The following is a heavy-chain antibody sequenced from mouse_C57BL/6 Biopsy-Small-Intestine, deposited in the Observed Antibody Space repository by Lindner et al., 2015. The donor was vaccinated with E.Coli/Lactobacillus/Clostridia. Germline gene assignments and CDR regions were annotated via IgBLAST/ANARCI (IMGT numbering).Heavy chain of an antibody. CDR2: IIPDFGTP. D-gene: IGHD1-1*01. CDR3: AGQVIAATRPFDY. Sequence: SVKVSCKASGGTFSKYSINWLRQAPGQGPEWMGGIIPDFGTPNYPQNFQGRVTITADESTSTAYMELNSLTSDDTAVYYCAGQVIAATRPFDYWGQGTLVTVSS. J-gene: IGHJ4*01. CDR1: GGTFSKYS. V-gene: IGHV1-19*01.